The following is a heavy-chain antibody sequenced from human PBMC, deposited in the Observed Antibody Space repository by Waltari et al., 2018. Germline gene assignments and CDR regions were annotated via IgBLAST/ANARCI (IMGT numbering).Heavy chain of an antibody. Sequence: QLQLQESGPGLVKPSETLSLTCTVSGGSISSSSYYWGWIRQPPGKGLEWIGSIYYSGSTYSNPSLKSRVTISVDTSKNQFSLKLSSVTAADTAVYYCARPTGSSGWYVYFDYWGQGTLVTVSS. V-gene: IGHV4-39*01. CDR2: IYYSGST. CDR1: GGSISSSSYY. CDR3: ARPTGSSGWYVYFDY. D-gene: IGHD6-19*01. J-gene: IGHJ4*02.